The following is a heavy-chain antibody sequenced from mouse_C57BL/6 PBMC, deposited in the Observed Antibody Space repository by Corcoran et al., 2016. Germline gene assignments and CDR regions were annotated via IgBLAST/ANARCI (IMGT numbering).Heavy chain of an antibody. CDR3: ARDDGYYVGFAY. V-gene: IGHV1-81*01. CDR2: IYPRSGNT. CDR1: GYTFTSYG. D-gene: IGHD2-3*01. J-gene: IGHJ3*01. Sequence: QVQLQQSGAELARPGASVKLSCKASGYTFTSYGISWVKQRTGQGLEWIGEIYPRSGNTYYNEKFKGKATLTADKSSSTAYMELRSLTSEDSAVYFCARDDGYYVGFAYWGQGTLVTVSA.